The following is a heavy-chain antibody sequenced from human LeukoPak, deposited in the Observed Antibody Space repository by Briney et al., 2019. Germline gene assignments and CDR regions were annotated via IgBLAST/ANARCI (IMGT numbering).Heavy chain of an antibody. V-gene: IGHV3-23*01. CDR1: GFTFSSHS. J-gene: IGHJ4*02. CDR3: AKVTWESRPPDCNS. D-gene: IGHD6-6*01. CDR2: IRGSGDTA. Sequence: GGSLRLSCAASGFTFSSHSMAWVRQAPGKGLEWVSAIRGSGDTALYADSVKGRFTNSRDNFKNIVYLEMNSLRAEDTATYYCAKVTWESRPPDCNSWGPGTLVTVSS.